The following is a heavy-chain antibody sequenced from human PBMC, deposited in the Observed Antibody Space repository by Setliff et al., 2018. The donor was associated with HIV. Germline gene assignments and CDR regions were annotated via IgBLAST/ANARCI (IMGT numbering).Heavy chain of an antibody. Sequence: PSETLSLTCTLSGFSISSDGFYWNWIRQRPGKGLEWIGYIFGSGITYYNPSLKSRLRISTDTSANQFSVELSSVTAAGTALYFCARVQNWGEAPFAFDVWGLGTMVTVSS. V-gene: IGHV4-31*03. D-gene: IGHD7-27*01. CDR1: GFSISSDGFY. CDR2: IFGSGIT. CDR3: ARVQNWGEAPFAFDV. J-gene: IGHJ3*01.